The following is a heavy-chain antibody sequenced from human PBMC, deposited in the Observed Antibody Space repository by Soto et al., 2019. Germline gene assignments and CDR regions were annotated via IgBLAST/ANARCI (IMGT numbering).Heavy chain of an antibody. CDR2: ISSSSSTI. J-gene: IGHJ3*02. Sequence: PGGSLGLSCAASGFTFSSYSMNWVRQAPGKGLEWVSYISSSSSTIYYADSVKGRFTISRDNAKNSLYLQMNSLRDEDTAVYYCASNYYDSSGFDIWGQGTMVTVSS. CDR1: GFTFSSYS. V-gene: IGHV3-48*02. CDR3: ASNYYDSSGFDI. D-gene: IGHD3-22*01.